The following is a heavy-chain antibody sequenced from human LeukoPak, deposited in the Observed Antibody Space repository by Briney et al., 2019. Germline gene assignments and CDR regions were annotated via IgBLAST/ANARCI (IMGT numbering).Heavy chain of an antibody. CDR1: GFTFSTYA. CDR2: ISGSGGST. V-gene: IGHV3-23*01. CDR3: ARRHLYYYDSSGYSVLNIPYYFDY. D-gene: IGHD3-22*01. J-gene: IGHJ4*02. Sequence: GGSLRLSCAASGFTFSTYAMSWVRQAPGKGLEWVSAISGSGGSTYYADSVKGRFTISRDNSTNTLYLQMNSLRAEDTAVYYCARRHLYYYDSSGYSVLNIPYYFDYWGQGTLVTVSS.